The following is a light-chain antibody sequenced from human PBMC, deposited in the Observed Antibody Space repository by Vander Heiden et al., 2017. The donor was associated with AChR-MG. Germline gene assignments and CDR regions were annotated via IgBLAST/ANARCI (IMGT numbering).Light chain of an antibody. V-gene: IGKV1-12*01. CDR2: AAS. CDR3: QQADSFPWT. J-gene: IGKJ1*01. CDR1: QGISYW. Sequence: DIQMTQSPSSVSASVGDRVTITCRASQGISYWLTWYQQKPGKAPKLLISAASSLQSGVPSRFSGSGSGTDFTLTISSLQPDDFATYYCQQADSFPWTFGQGTKVEIK.